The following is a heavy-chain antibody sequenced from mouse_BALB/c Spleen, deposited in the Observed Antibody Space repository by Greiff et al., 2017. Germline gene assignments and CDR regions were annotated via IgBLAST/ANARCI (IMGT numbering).Heavy chain of an antibody. CDR3: ARSASLYYLFAY. CDR2: ISSGSSTI. Sequence: EVHLVESGGGLVQPGGSRKLSCAASGFTFSSFGMHWVRQAPEKGLEWVAYISSGSSTIYYADTVKGRFTISRDNPKNTLFLQMTSLRSEDTAMYYCARSASLYYLFAYWGQGTLVTVSA. D-gene: IGHD1-1*01. V-gene: IGHV5-17*02. CDR1: GFTFSSFG. J-gene: IGHJ3*01.